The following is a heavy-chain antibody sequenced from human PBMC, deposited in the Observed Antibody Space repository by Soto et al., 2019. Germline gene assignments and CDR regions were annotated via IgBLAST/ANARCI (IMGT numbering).Heavy chain of an antibody. CDR2: ISSSGMFM. CDR1: GFSFSSDS. J-gene: IGHJ5*01. D-gene: IGHD6-19*01. CDR3: ARDPSSGNTLGWSDS. V-gene: IGHV3-21*01. Sequence: WGSLRLSWAASGFSFSSDSMGWVRQAPGKGLEWVSSISSSGMFMNYADSVKGRFTISRDNAKNSLYLQMSGLKDEDTPVYYCARDPSSGNTLGWSDSWGQGHLVTVSP.